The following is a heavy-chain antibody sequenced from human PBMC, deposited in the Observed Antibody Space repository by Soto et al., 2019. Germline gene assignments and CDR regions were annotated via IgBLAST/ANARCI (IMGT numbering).Heavy chain of an antibody. CDR2: INHSGST. D-gene: IGHD3-3*01. CDR1: CGSFSGYY. CDR3: ARRIGSGSILPQFIQVKYYYYGMDV. V-gene: IGHV4-34*01. J-gene: IGHJ6*02. Sequence: SETLSLTCAFYCGSFSGYYWSWIRQPPGKGLEWIGEINHSGSTNYNPSLKSRVTISVDTSKNQFSLKLSSVTAADTAVYYCARRIGSGSILPQFIQVKYYYYGMDVWGQGTTVTVSS.